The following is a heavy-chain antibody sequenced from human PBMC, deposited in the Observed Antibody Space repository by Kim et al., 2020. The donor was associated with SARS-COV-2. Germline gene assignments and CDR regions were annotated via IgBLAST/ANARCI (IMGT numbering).Heavy chain of an antibody. CDR2: KEDVSAK. Sequence: KEDVSAKDYLDSVKGRFFISRDNAKNLLYLQMNSLTGDDTAVYYCVRDFDFWGQGVLVTVSS. J-gene: IGHJ4*02. V-gene: IGHV3-7*01. CDR3: VRDFDF.